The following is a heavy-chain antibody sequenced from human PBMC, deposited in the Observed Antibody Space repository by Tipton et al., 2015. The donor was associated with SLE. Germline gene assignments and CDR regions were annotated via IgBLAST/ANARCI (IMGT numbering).Heavy chain of an antibody. J-gene: IGHJ4*02. CDR3: AQDSSGWYDY. Sequence: SLRLSCAASGXTFDDYTMHWVRQAPGKGLEWVSLISWDGGNTYYADSVKGRFTISRDNSKNSLYLQMNSLRTEDTALYYCAQDSSGWYDYWGQGTLFTVSS. CDR1: GXTFDDYT. CDR2: ISWDGGNT. D-gene: IGHD6-19*01. V-gene: IGHV3-43*01.